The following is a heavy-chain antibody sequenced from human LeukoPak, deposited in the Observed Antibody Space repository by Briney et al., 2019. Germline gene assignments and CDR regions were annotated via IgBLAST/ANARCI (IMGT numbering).Heavy chain of an antibody. Sequence: PSETLSLTCTVSGGSISSYYWSRIRQPPGQGLEWIGYIYYSGSTNYNPSLKSRVTISVDTSKNQFSLKLSSVTAADTAVYYCASFISVGDYIGWFDPWGQGTLVTVSS. CDR2: IYYSGST. V-gene: IGHV4-59*01. CDR1: GGSISSYY. D-gene: IGHD4-17*01. J-gene: IGHJ5*02. CDR3: ASFISVGDYIGWFDP.